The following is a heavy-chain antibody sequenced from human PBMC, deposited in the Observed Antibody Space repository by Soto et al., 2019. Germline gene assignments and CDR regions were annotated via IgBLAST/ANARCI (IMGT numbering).Heavy chain of an antibody. CDR3: ERSSGVSATNWFDA. D-gene: IGHD3-10*01. CDR1: GGSISSINW. Sequence: QVHLQESGPGLVKPSGTLSLTCVVSGGSISSINWWSWVRQTPGKGLEWIGEIYYSWSTNYNPSLTSRVTMSIDNSKNQFFLNLTSVTAADTALYYCERSSGVSATNWFDAWGQGTLVTVSS. CDR2: IYYSWST. V-gene: IGHV4-4*02. J-gene: IGHJ5*02.